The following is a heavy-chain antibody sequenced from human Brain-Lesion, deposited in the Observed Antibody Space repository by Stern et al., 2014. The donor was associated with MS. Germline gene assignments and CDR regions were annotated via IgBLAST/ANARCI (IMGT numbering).Heavy chain of an antibody. V-gene: IGHV3-74*02. J-gene: IGHJ5*01. CDR2: VNNDGRRT. Sequence: EMQLVESGGGFVQPGGSLSLSFAASGFTFSNYWMHWVRQAPGRGLVWVSRVNNDGRRTSYADSVKGRFTMSRDNAKNTLYLQMNSLRVEDTAIYYCARGERWFDSWGQGTLVTVSS. D-gene: IGHD3-10*01. CDR3: ARGERWFDS. CDR1: GFTFSNYW.